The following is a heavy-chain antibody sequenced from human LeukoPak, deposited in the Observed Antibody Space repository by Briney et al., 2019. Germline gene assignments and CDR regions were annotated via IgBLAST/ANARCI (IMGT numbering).Heavy chain of an antibody. J-gene: IGHJ4*02. CDR2: IYSGGST. CDR3: ARDYYGDYYFDY. Sequence: GGSLRLCCAASGSTVSSNYMSWVRQAPGKGLEWVSIIYSGGSTFYADSVKGRFTISRDNAKNSLYLQMNSLRAEDTAVYYCARDYYGDYYFDYWGQGTLVTVS. D-gene: IGHD4-17*01. CDR1: GSTVSSNY. V-gene: IGHV3-53*01.